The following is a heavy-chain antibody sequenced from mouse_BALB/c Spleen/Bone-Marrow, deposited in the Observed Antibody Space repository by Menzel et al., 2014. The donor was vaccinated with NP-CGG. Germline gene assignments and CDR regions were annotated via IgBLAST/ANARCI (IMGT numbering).Heavy chain of an antibody. J-gene: IGHJ2*01. D-gene: IGHD2-4*01. CDR2: ISSGGSYT. V-gene: IGHV5-6*01. CDR3: ARQTYYDYDGYFDY. CDR1: GFTFSSYG. Sequence: EVKVVESGGDLGKPGGSLKLSCAASGFTFSSYGMSWVRQTPDKRLEWVATISSGGSYTYYPDSVKGRFTISRDNAKNTLYLQMSSLKSEDTAMYYCARQTYYDYDGYFDYWGQGTTLTVSS.